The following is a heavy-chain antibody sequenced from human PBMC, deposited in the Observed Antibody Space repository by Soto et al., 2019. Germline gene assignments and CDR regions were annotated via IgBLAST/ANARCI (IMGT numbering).Heavy chain of an antibody. CDR3: AVSSSWYLRAFDI. CDR2: LDPNSGGT. V-gene: IGHV1-2*04. Sequence: GASVKVSCKAAAYTFTSYDINWVRQATGQDFEWMGCLDPNSGGTNFAQKFQGWVTMTKDTSINTVYMELTRLRSDDTAVYYCAVSSSWYLRAFDIWGQGTMVTVSS. D-gene: IGHD6-13*01. CDR1: AYTFTSYD. J-gene: IGHJ3*02.